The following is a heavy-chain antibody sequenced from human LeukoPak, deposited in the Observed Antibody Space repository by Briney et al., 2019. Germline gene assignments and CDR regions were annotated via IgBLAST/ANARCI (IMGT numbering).Heavy chain of an antibody. CDR1: GDSFTGYY. D-gene: IGHD3-16*01. Sequence: PSETLSLTCNVIGDSFTGYYWNWIRQPPGKGLEWIGYIYYNKNSNYSPSLKGRVTLSVHTSRNQFSLHLASVTAADTAMYYCARDGGLQSHFDFWGQGILVTVAS. V-gene: IGHV4-59*01. CDR3: ARDGGLQSHFDF. CDR2: IYYNKNS. J-gene: IGHJ4*02.